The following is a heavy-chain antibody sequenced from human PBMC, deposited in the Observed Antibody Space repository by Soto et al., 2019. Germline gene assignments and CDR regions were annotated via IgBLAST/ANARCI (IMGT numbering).Heavy chain of an antibody. J-gene: IGHJ6*03. D-gene: IGHD1-26*01. V-gene: IGHV3-74*01. CDR3: ASGVGAGDYNYYMDG. CDR1: GFTFSSYW. Sequence: GGSLRLSCAASGFTFSSYWMHWVRQAPGKGLVWVSRINSGGSSTSYADSVKGRFTISRDNAKNTLYLQMNSLRAEDTAVYYCASGVGAGDYNYYMDGWGKETTVTASS. CDR2: INSGGSST.